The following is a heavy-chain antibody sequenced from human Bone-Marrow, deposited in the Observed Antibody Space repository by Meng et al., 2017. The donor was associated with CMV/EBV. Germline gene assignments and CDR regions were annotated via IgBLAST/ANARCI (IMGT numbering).Heavy chain of an antibody. CDR1: GYTFTSYG. V-gene: IGHV1-2*02. CDR2: INPNSGGT. J-gene: IGHJ5*02. CDR3: ARDLRGCSSTSCYTSVWFDP. Sequence: ASVKVSCKASGYTFTSYGISWVRQAPGQGLEWMGWINPNSGGTNYAQKFQGRVTMTRDTSISTAYMELSRLRSDDTAVYYCARDLRGCSSTSCYTSVWFDPWGQGTLVTGSS. D-gene: IGHD2-2*02.